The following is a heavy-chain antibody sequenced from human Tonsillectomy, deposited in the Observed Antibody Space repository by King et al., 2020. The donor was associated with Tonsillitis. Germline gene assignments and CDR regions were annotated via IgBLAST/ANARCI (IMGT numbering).Heavy chain of an antibody. V-gene: IGHV4-39*01. CDR2: IYYSGST. CDR1: GGSISSSYYY. D-gene: IGHD1-1*01. J-gene: IGHJ6*03. Sequence: QLQESGPGLMKPSETLSLTCTVSGGSISSSYYYWGWIRQPLGKGLEWIGSIYYSGSTYYNPSLKSRVTISVDTSKNQFSLKLNSVTAADTAVYYCARTETDADYYYYMDVWGKGTTVTVSS. CDR3: ARTETDADYYYYMDV.